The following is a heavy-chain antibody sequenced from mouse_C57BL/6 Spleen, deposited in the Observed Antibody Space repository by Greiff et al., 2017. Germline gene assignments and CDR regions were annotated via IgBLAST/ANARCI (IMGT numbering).Heavy chain of an antibody. Sequence: VQLQQSGPELVKPGASVKLSCKASGYTFTSYDINWVKQRPGQGLEWIGWIYPRDGSTKYNEKFKGKATLTVDTSSSTAYMELHSLTSEDSAVYFCADSPGSSFYARDHWGQGTSVTGSS. D-gene: IGHD1-1*01. CDR3: ADSPGSSFYARDH. J-gene: IGHJ4*01. CDR1: GYTFTSYD. CDR2: IYPRDGST. V-gene: IGHV1-85*01.